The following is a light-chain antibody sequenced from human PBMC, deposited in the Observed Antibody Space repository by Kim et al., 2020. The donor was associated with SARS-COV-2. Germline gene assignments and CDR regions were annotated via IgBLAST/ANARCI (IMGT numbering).Light chain of an antibody. CDR3: QQYNNWPYT. CDR1: QSVSSN. J-gene: IGKJ2*01. V-gene: IGKV3-15*01. Sequence: SPGERATLSCRASQSVSSNLAWYQQKPGQAPRLLIYGASTRATGIPARFSGSGSGTEFTLTISSLQSEDFEVYYCQQYNNWPYTFGQGTKLEI. CDR2: GAS.